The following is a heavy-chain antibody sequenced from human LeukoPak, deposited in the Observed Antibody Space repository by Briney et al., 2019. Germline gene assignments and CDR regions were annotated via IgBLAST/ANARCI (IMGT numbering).Heavy chain of an antibody. CDR2: IRQDGSEE. D-gene: IGHD3-3*01. Sequence: GGSLRLSCAASGFAFSNSCMTWVRQAPGKGLEWVANIRQDGSEETYVDSVRGRFTISRDNAKNSLYLQMNTLRAEDTAMYYCARDRSISGVVTLDYWGQGALVTVSS. J-gene: IGHJ4*02. V-gene: IGHV3-7*01. CDR3: ARDRSISGVVTLDY. CDR1: GFAFSNSC.